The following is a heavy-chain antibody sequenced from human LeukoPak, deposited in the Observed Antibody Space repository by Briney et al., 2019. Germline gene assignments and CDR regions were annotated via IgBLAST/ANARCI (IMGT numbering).Heavy chain of an antibody. D-gene: IGHD2/OR15-2a*01. V-gene: IGHV4-59*12. CDR2: IYYSGST. CDR1: GGSISSYY. Sequence: PSETLSLTCTVSGGSISSYYWSWIRQPPGKGLEWIGYIYYSGSTNYNPSLESRVTISVDTSKNQFSLKLSSVTAADTAVYYCAREAERRYYFTSDYGMDVWGQGTTVTVSS. J-gene: IGHJ6*02. CDR3: AREAERRYYFTSDYGMDV.